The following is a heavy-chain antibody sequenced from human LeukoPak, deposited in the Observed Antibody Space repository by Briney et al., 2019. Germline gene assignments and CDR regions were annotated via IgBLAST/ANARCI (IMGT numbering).Heavy chain of an antibody. Sequence: PSETLSLTCTVSGGSISSTKYYWAWIRQPPGKGLEWIGTIYYSGSTYYNPSLKSRVTMSVDTSKNQFSLKLTSVTAADTAVYYCARLFDYDTSGYYYKWYSDLWGRGTLVAVSS. V-gene: IGHV4-39*01. CDR2: IYYSGST. CDR3: ARLFDYDTSGYYYKWYSDL. CDR1: GGSISSTKYY. J-gene: IGHJ2*01. D-gene: IGHD3-22*01.